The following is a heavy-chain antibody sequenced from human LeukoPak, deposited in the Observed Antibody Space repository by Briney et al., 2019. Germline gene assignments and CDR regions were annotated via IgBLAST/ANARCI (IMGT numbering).Heavy chain of an antibody. CDR2: INAGNGNT. CDR3: ARGRYCSSTSCYEEGWFDP. D-gene: IGHD2-2*01. Sequence: ASVKVSFKGSGYTFTIYAMHWVRQAPGQRREGMGWINAGNGNTKYSQKFQGRVNITRDTAASTAYMELSSLRSEDTAVYYCARGRYCSSTSCYEEGWFDPWGQGTLVTVSS. CDR1: GYTFTIYA. J-gene: IGHJ5*02. V-gene: IGHV1-3*01.